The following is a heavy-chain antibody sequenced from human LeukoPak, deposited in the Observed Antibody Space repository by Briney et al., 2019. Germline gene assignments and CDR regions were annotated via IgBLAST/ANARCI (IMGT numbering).Heavy chain of an antibody. CDR1: GYIFTSYG. CDR2: ISGDNGNT. Sequence: ASVKVSCKTSGYIFTSYGITWVRQAPGQGLEWVGWISGDNGNTNYAPKLQDRVTLTTDTSTATAYMELRNLRSDDTAVYYCARRWSSGWYGDYWGQGTLVTVSS. V-gene: IGHV1-18*01. J-gene: IGHJ4*02. D-gene: IGHD6-19*01. CDR3: ARRWSSGWYGDY.